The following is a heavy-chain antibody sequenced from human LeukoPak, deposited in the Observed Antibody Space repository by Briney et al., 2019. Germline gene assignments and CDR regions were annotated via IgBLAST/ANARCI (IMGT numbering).Heavy chain of an antibody. Sequence: PGGSLRLSCAASGFTLSDAWMNWVRLAPGKGLEWVGRIKSRNRGETVDYAAPVKGRFTISRDDSKTTVYLQMNSLKTEDTAIYYCTTDGSTTLSNTFDYWGQGTLVTVSS. CDR1: GFTLSDAW. V-gene: IGHV3-15*01. D-gene: IGHD1-26*01. CDR3: TTDGSTTLSNTFDY. CDR2: IKSRNRGETV. J-gene: IGHJ4*02.